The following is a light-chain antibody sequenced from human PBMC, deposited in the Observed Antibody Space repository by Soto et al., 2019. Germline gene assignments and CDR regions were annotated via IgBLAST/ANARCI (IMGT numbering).Light chain of an antibody. CDR3: QQSYSTPPA. CDR2: AAS. CDR1: QSISSY. J-gene: IGKJ1*01. V-gene: IGKV1-39*01. Sequence: DIQITHSPSSLSASVGDRVTITCRSSQSISSYLNWYQQKPGKAPKLLIYAASSSQSGVPSRFSGSGSGTDFTLTISSLQPEDFATYYCQQSYSTPPALGQGTKVDIK.